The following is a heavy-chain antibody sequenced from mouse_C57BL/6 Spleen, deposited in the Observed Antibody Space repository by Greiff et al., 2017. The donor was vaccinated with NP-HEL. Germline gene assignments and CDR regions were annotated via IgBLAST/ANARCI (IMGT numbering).Heavy chain of an antibody. CDR2: IDPSDSYT. CDR1: GYTFTSYW. Sequence: QVQLQQPGAELVMPGASVKLSCKASGYTFTSYWMHWVKQRPGQGLEWIGEIDPSDSYTNYNQKFKGKSTLTVDKSSSTAYMQLSSLTSEDSAVYYCASIYEGYFDYWGQGTTLTVSS. V-gene: IGHV1-69*01. CDR3: ASIYEGYFDY. D-gene: IGHD2-3*01. J-gene: IGHJ2*01.